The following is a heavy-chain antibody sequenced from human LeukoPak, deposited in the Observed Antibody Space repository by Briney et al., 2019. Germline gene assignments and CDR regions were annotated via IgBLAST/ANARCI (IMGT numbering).Heavy chain of an antibody. CDR1: GFTFSGYW. J-gene: IGHJ4*02. D-gene: IGHD1-26*01. Sequence: GGSLRLSCGASGFTFSGYWMHWVRQAPGKGLVGVSRVRRDGIETNYADSVKGRFTISRDNARTTLYLQMNSLRAEDTAIYYCARNFVGSDSSDFDSWGQGTLVTVSS. V-gene: IGHV3-74*01. CDR2: VRRDGIET. CDR3: ARNFVGSDSSDFDS.